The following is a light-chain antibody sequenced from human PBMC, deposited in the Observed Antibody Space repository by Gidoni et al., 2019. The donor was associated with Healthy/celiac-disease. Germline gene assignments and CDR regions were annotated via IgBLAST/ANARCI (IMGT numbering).Light chain of an antibody. CDR1: QSVSSY. Sequence: DIVLTQSQATLSLSPGERATLSCRASQSVSSYLAWYQQKPGQAPRLLIYEASNRATGIPARFSGSGSGTDFTLTSSSLEPEDFAVYYCQQRSNWPSLTFGGGTKVEIK. V-gene: IGKV3-11*01. CDR2: EAS. J-gene: IGKJ4*01. CDR3: QQRSNWPSLT.